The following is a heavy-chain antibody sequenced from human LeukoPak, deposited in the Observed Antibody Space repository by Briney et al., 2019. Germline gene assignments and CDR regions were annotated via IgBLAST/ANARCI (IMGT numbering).Heavy chain of an antibody. V-gene: IGHV3-33*01. CDR1: GFTFSSYG. Sequence: GGSLRLSCAASGFTFSSYGMHWVRQAPGKGLEWVAVIWYDGSNKYYADSVKGRFTISRDNSKNTLYLQMNSLRAEDTAVYYCARDLRSTSAQPDYYYYYGMDVWGQGTTVTVSS. CDR3: ARDLRSTSAQPDYYYYYGMDV. J-gene: IGHJ6*02. D-gene: IGHD2-2*01. CDR2: IWYDGSNK.